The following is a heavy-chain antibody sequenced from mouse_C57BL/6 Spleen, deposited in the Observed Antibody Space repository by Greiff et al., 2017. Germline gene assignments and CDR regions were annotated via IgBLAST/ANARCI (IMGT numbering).Heavy chain of an antibody. D-gene: IGHD2-4*01. J-gene: IGHJ3*01. Sequence: VQLQQPGAELVKPGASVKLSCKASGYTFTSYWMHWVKPRPGRGLEWIGRIDPHSGGTKYNEKFKSKATLTVDKPSSPAYMQLSSLTSEDSAVYYCARHYYDYDEGFAYWGQGTLVTVSA. CDR1: GYTFTSYW. CDR3: ARHYYDYDEGFAY. CDR2: IDPHSGGT. V-gene: IGHV1-72*01.